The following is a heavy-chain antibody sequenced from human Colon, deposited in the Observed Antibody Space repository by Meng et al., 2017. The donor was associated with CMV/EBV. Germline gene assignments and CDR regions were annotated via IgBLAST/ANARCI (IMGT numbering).Heavy chain of an antibody. Sequence: VQLLESGGDLVRPGRSLRLSCVASGFTFSDYWMSWIRQAPGKGLEWVAYISKSGSPIYYTDSVKGRFTISRDNAKNSVYLQMNYLRADDTAVYYCARLGLFDYWGQGTLVTVSS. CDR3: ARLGLFDY. CDR2: ISKSGSPI. J-gene: IGHJ4*02. CDR1: GFTFSDYW. V-gene: IGHV3-11*01. D-gene: IGHD7-27*01.